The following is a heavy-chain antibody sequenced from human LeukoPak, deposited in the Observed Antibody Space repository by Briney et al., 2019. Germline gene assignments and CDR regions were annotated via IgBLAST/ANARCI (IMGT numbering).Heavy chain of an antibody. D-gene: IGHD2-2*01. CDR1: GFTFSSYA. CDR2: LSGGSVIT. CDR3: AKYSRPQRSNFDY. J-gene: IGHJ4*02. V-gene: IGHV3-23*01. Sequence: GGSLRLSCAASGFTFSSYAMSWVRQAPGKGLEWVSTLSGGSVITYYADSVKGRFTISRDNSKNTLYLQMNSLRAEDTAVYYCAKYSRPQRSNFDYWGQGTLVTVSS.